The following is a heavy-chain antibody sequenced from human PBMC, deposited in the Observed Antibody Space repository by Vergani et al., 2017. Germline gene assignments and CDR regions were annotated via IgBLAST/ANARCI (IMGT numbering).Heavy chain of an antibody. CDR3: AKTHEGDSGYDYFDY. J-gene: IGHJ4*02. CDR2: ISPSTGDT. V-gene: IGHV1-2*02. CDR1: GYTFNDYY. Sequence: QVQLVQSGAEVRKPGASVKVSCRTSGYTFNDYYIHWIRKAPGQGLQWMGWISPSTGDTNYAQNFQGRVTMTRDKSITTAYMEVLRLRSDDAAVYYCAKTHEGDSGYDYFDYWGQGTLVTVSS. D-gene: IGHD5-12*01.